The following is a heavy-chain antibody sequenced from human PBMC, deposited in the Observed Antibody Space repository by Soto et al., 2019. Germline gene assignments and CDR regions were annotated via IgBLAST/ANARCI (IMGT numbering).Heavy chain of an antibody. CDR2: DYSGGST. Sequence: GGSLRLSCEASGFTVSSNYMSWVRQAPGKGLEWVSVDYSGGSTYYADSVKGRFTISRDNSKNTLYLQMHSLRAEVTATYYCATQSRVSPTHYWGQGTLVTVSS. J-gene: IGHJ4*02. CDR3: ATQSRVSPTHY. CDR1: GFTVSSNY. V-gene: IGHV3-53*01.